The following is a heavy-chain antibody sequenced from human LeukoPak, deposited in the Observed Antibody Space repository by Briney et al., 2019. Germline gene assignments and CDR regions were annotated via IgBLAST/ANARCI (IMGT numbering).Heavy chain of an antibody. J-gene: IGHJ4*02. Sequence: SETLSPTCTVSGGSIISSSYYWGWIRQPPGKGLEWIGTIYYSGSTYYNPSLKSRVTISVDTSKNQLSLKLSSVTATDTAVYYCASPYDTGGYFDYWGQGTLVTVSS. D-gene: IGHD3-22*01. V-gene: IGHV4-39*01. CDR3: ASPYDTGGYFDY. CDR1: GGSIISSSYY. CDR2: IYYSGST.